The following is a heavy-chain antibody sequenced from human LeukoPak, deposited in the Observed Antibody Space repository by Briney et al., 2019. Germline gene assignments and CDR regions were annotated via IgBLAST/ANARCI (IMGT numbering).Heavy chain of an antibody. CDR1: GFTFSSYG. D-gene: IGHD3-10*01. CDR3: AKDLLGD. CDR2: ISYDGSNK. J-gene: IGHJ4*02. Sequence: GGSLRLSCAAPGFTFSSYGMHWVRQAPGKGLEWVAVISYDGSNKYYADSVKGRFTISRDNSKNTLYLQMNSLRAEDTAVYYCAKDLLGDWGQGTLVTVSS. V-gene: IGHV3-30*18.